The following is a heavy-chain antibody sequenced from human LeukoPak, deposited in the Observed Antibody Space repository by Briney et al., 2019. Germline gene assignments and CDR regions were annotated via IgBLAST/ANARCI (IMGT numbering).Heavy chain of an antibody. CDR2: IKQDGSEK. D-gene: IGHD4/OR15-4a*01. J-gene: IGHJ2*01. CDR1: GFTFSSYW. CDR3: AKGDHGGNIYWYFDP. Sequence: GGSLRLSCAASGFTFSSYWMSWVRQAPGKGLEWVANIKQDGSEKYYVDSVKGRFTISRDNAKNSLYLQMNSLRAEDTAVYFCAKGDHGGNIYWYFDPWGRGTLVTVAS. V-gene: IGHV3-7*03.